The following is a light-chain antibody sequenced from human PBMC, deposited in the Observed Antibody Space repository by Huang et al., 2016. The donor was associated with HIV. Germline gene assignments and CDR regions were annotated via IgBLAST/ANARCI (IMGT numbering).Light chain of an antibody. V-gene: IGKV3-11*01. CDR2: DAS. Sequence: DIVLTQSPATLSLSPGERAPLSCRASQSLSVYLAWYQQKPGQAPRLLIYDASKRATGVPARFTGSGSGTDFTLTITSLQPEDFAVYYCQQRSNWFTFGGGTKVEIK. J-gene: IGKJ4*01. CDR1: QSLSVY. CDR3: QQRSNWFT.